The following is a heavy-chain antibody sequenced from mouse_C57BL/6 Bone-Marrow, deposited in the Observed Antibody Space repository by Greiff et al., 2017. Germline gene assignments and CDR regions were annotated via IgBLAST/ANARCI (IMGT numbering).Heavy chain of an antibody. D-gene: IGHD2-4*01. Sequence: EVQLQQSGAELVRPGASVKLSCTASGFNIKDDYMHWVKPRPEQGLEWIGWIDPENGDTEYASKFQGKATITADTSSNTAYLQLSSLTSEDTAVYYCTTGDYDGFAYWGQGTLVTVSA. CDR3: TTGDYDGFAY. CDR2: IDPENGDT. V-gene: IGHV14-4*01. J-gene: IGHJ3*01. CDR1: GFNIKDDY.